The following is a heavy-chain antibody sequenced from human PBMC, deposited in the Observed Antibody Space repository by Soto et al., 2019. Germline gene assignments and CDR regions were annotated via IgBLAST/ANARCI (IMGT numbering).Heavy chain of an antibody. V-gene: IGHV3-30*18. CDR2: ISYDGSNK. Sequence: PGGSLRLSCAASGFTFSSYGMHWVRQAPGKGLEWVAVISYDGSNKYYADSVKGRFTISRDNSKNTLYLQMNSLRAEDTAVYYCAKGSPITMVRGVIYYYYGMDVWGQGTTVTVSS. D-gene: IGHD3-10*01. CDR3: AKGSPITMVRGVIYYYYGMDV. J-gene: IGHJ6*02. CDR1: GFTFSSYG.